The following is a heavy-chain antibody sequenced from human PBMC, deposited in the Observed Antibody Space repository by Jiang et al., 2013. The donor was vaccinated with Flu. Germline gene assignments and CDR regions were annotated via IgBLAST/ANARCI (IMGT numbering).Heavy chain of an antibody. CDR1: GFAFSYYG. CDR2: LWHDGSNK. Sequence: QLLESGGGVVQPGGSLRLSCEASGFAFSYYGMYWVRQTPGKGLEWLASLWHDGSNKYYADSVKGRFTISRDNSKNTLYLQMNSLRPEDTALYYCATLRGSSYDTYLLDYWGQGTLVTVSS. V-gene: IGHV3-30*02. D-gene: IGHD3-16*01. CDR3: ATLRGSSYDTYLLDY. J-gene: IGHJ4*02.